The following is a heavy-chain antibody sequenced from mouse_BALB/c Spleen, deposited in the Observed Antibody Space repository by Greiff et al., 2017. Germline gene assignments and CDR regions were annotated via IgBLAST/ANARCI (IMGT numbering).Heavy chain of an antibody. CDR1: GYTFTSYW. CDR2: INPSTGYT. J-gene: IGHJ2*01. Sequence: QVQLKESGAELAKPGASVKMSCKASGYTFTSYWMHWVKQRPGQGLEWIGYINPSTGYTEYNQKFKDKATLTADKSSSTAYMQLSSLTSEDSAVYYCAREGNYFDYWGQGTTLTVSS. CDR3: AREGNYFDY. V-gene: IGHV1-7*01.